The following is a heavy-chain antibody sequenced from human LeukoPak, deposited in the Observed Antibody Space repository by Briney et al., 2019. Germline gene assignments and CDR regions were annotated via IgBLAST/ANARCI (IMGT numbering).Heavy chain of an antibody. CDR2: ISSLSSYI. D-gene: IGHD5-18*01. Sequence: GGSLRLSCAASGFTSSSYSINWVLQAPGKALYCISSISSLSSYISYSDSVKGRFTISRDNAKNSLYLQMNSLRAEDTAVYYCARYKRDTNLYMDVWGKGTTVTVSS. CDR1: GFTSSSYS. CDR3: ARYKRDTNLYMDV. V-gene: IGHV3-21*01. J-gene: IGHJ6*03.